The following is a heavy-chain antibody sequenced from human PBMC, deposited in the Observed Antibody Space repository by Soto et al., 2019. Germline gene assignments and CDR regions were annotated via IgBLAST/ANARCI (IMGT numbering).Heavy chain of an antibody. CDR2: INAGNGNT. CDR3: ARERTGTTSMDV. CDR1: GYTFTSYA. V-gene: IGHV1-3*01. D-gene: IGHD1-1*01. J-gene: IGHJ6*02. Sequence: ASVKVSCKASGYTFTSYAMHWVRQAPGQRLEWMGWINAGNGNTGYAQKFQGRVTMTRNTSISTAYMELSSLRSEDTAVYCCARERTGTTSMDVWGQGTTVTVSS.